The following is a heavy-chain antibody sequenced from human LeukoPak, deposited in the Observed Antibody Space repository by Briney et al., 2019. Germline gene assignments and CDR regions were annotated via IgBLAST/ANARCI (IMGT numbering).Heavy chain of an antibody. CDR3: AKGITMVRGVIDY. Sequence: GGSLRLSCAASGFTFSSYAMSWVRQAPGKGLEWVSAISGGGGSTYYADSVKGRFTISRDNSKNTLYLQMNSLRAEDTAVYYCAKGITMVRGVIDYWGQGTLVTVSS. V-gene: IGHV3-23*01. J-gene: IGHJ4*02. CDR2: ISGGGGST. D-gene: IGHD3-10*01. CDR1: GFTFSSYA.